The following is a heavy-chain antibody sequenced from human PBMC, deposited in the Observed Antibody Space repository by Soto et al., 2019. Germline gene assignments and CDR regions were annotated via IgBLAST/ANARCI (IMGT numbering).Heavy chain of an antibody. J-gene: IGHJ4*02. Sequence: EVQLLESGGGLVQPGGSLRLSCEASGLTFRNYAMSWARQAPGKGLEWVSAISGSGGTTHYADSVKGRFTISRDNSKNTLYLQMNSLRVEDTAVYYCAKDRSSTSCYAFDYWGQGSLVTVSS. CDR1: GLTFRNYA. CDR3: AKDRSSTSCYAFDY. D-gene: IGHD2-2*01. CDR2: ISGSGGTT. V-gene: IGHV3-23*01.